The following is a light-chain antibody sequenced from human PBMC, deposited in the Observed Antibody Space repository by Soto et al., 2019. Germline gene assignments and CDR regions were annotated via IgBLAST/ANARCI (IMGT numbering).Light chain of an antibody. Sequence: QSALTQPASVSGSPGQSITISCTGTSSDVGGYNYVSWYQQHPGKAPKLMIYEVSNRPSGVSNRFSGSKSGNTASLTISGLQAEDEADYYFSSYTSRSTRVFGGGTKLTVL. CDR2: EVS. CDR3: SSYTSRSTRV. V-gene: IGLV2-14*01. J-gene: IGLJ3*02. CDR1: SSDVGGYNY.